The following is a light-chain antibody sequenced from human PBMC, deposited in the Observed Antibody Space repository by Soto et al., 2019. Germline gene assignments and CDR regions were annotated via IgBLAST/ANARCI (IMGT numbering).Light chain of an antibody. J-gene: IGKJ5*01. CDR3: QQLTSYHRST. CDR2: AAS. V-gene: IGKV1-9*01. Sequence: DIQLTQSPSFLSASVGDRVTITCRASQGISNYLAWYQQRPGTAPKLLIYAASTLQTGVPSRFSGSGSGTEFTLTISGMQPDDFATYHCQQLTSYHRSTFGQGTLLEI. CDR1: QGISNY.